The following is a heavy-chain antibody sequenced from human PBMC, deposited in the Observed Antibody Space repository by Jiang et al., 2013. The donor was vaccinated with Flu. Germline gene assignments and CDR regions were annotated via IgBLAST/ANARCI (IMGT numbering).Heavy chain of an antibody. V-gene: IGHV5-10-1*01. CDR2: IDPSDSYT. J-gene: IGHJ4*02. Sequence: KKPGESLRISCKGSGYSFTSYWISWVRQMPGKGLEWMGRIDPSDSYTNYSPSSQGHVTISADKSISTAYLQWSSLKASDTAMYYCARHGYYYDSSGYSIDYWGQGTLVTVSS. CDR1: GYSFTSYW. D-gene: IGHD3-22*01. CDR3: ARHGYYYDSSGYSIDY.